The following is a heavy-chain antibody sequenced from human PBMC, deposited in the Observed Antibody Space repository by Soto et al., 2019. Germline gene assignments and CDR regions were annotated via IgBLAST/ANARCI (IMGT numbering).Heavy chain of an antibody. J-gene: IGHJ1*01. CDR1: GYTFSNYG. Sequence: QVQLVQSGAEVKKPGASVKVSCKASGYTFSNYGISWVRQAPGQGPEWMGWISGYNGNTNYAQTLQGRVTMTTDTSTSTAYMELRSLRYDDTAVYYCARGGSSWSTEYYQLWGQGTLVIVSS. D-gene: IGHD6-13*01. CDR3: ARGGSSWSTEYYQL. V-gene: IGHV1-18*01. CDR2: ISGYNGNT.